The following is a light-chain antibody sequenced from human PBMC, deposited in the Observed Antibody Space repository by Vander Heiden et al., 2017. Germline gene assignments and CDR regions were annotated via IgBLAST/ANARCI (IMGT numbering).Light chain of an antibody. CDR1: QSVLYSSNNKNY. CDR2: WAS. CDR3: QQYYATPPT. V-gene: IGKV4-1*01. Sequence: DIVMPQSPDSLAVSLGERATINCKSSQSVLYSSNNKNYLAWYQQKPGQPPNLLIYWASTRESGVPDRFSGSGSGTDFTLTISSLQAEDVAVYYCQQYYATPPTFGQGTKVEIK. J-gene: IGKJ1*01.